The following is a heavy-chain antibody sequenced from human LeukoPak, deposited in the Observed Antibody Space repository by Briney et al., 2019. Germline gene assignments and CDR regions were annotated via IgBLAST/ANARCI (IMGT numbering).Heavy chain of an antibody. Sequence: ASVKLSCKVSGHTLTELSMHWVRQAPGTGLEWMGGFDPEDGETIYAQKFQGRVTMTEDTSTDTAYMELSSLRSEDTAVYYCATDPSPHYYYYGMDVWGQGTTVTVSS. CDR1: GHTLTELS. CDR3: ATDPSPHYYYYGMDV. CDR2: FDPEDGET. V-gene: IGHV1-24*01. J-gene: IGHJ6*02.